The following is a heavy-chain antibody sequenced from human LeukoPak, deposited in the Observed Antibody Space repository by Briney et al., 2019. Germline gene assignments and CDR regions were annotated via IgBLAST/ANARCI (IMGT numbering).Heavy chain of an antibody. CDR1: GGSISSSSYY. V-gene: IGHV4-39*07. CDR3: ARDLSYYGSGSYYPYYYYYYMDV. D-gene: IGHD3-10*01. CDR2: IYYSGST. Sequence: SETLSLTCTVSGGSISSSSYYWGWIRQPPGKGLEWIGSIYYSGSTYYSPSLKSRVTISVDTSKNQFSLKLSSVTAADTAVYYCARDLSYYGSGSYYPYYYYYYMDVWGKGTTVTISS. J-gene: IGHJ6*03.